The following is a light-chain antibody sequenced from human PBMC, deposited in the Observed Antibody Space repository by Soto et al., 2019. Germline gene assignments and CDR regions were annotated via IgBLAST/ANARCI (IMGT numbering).Light chain of an antibody. Sequence: DIQMTQSPSSLSASVGDRVTITCQASQDIGNFLHWYQQKPGKAPKPLVYDASNLETGVPSRFSGSRSGADFTFTISGLQPEDIATYYCQHYEVFGGGTKVEIK. V-gene: IGKV1-33*01. CDR1: QDIGNF. J-gene: IGKJ4*01. CDR2: DAS. CDR3: QHYEV.